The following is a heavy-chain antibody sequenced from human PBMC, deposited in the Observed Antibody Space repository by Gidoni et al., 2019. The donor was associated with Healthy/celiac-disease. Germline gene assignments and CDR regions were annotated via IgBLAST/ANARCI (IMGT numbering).Heavy chain of an antibody. CDR3: ARDRGPKREDSSGYYYRYYYGMDV. CDR2: GSEK. J-gene: IGHJ6*02. V-gene: IGHV3-7*01. Sequence: GSEKYYVDSVKGRFTISRDNAKNSLYLQMNSLRAEDTAVYYCARDRGPKREDSSGYYYRYYYGMDVWGQGTTVTVSS. D-gene: IGHD3-22*01.